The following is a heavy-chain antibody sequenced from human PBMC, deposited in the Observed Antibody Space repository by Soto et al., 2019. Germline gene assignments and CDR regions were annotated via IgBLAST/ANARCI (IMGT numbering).Heavy chain of an antibody. CDR3: ARDIMGTDYYYYGMDV. J-gene: IGHJ6*02. Sequence: QVQLQESGPGLVKPSETQSLTCTVSGGSISSYYWSWIRQPPGKGLEWIGYIYYSGSTNYNPSLKSRVTISVDTSKTQFSLKLSSVTAADTAVYYCARDIMGTDYYYYGMDVWGQGTTVTVSS. D-gene: IGHD2-8*01. CDR2: IYYSGST. V-gene: IGHV4-59*01. CDR1: GGSISSYY.